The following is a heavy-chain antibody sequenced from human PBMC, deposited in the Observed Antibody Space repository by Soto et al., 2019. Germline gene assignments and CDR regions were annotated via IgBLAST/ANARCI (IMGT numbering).Heavy chain of an antibody. CDR3: ARDSDSSYYFDY. V-gene: IGHV3-21*01. J-gene: IGHJ4*02. CDR1: GFTFSSYS. Sequence: EVQLVESGGGLVKPGGSLRLSCAASGFTFSSYSMNWVRQAPGKGLEWVSRISSSSSYIYYADSVKGRFTISRDNAKNSLYLQMNSLRAEDTAVYYCARDSDSSYYFDYWGQGTLVTVSS. CDR2: ISSSSSYI. D-gene: IGHD3-10*01.